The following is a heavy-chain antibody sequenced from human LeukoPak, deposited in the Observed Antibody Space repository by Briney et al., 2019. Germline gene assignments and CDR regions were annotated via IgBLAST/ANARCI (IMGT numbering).Heavy chain of an antibody. Sequence: ASVKVSCKASEYTFTDNHMYWIRQAPGQGLECMGWISPNSGGTNYAQKFQGRITMTGDTSISTGYMELSSLRSDDTAVYYCARELGRNAFDVWGQGTMVTVSS. D-gene: IGHD7-27*01. J-gene: IGHJ3*01. CDR2: ISPNSGGT. CDR1: EYTFTDNH. CDR3: ARELGRNAFDV. V-gene: IGHV1-2*02.